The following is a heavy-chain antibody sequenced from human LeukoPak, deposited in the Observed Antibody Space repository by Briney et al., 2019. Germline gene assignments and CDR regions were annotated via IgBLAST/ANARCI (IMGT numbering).Heavy chain of an antibody. Sequence: GASLQISCQGSAYPFTSYWIGWVRQLPGKGLEWMAIIYPGDSDTTYSPSFQGQVTISVDKSITTAYLQWRSLKATDTAMSYCALVASGGNYFDYWGQGTLVTVSS. J-gene: IGHJ4*02. D-gene: IGHD3-10*01. CDR3: ALVASGGNYFDY. CDR2: IYPGDSDT. CDR1: AYPFTSYW. V-gene: IGHV5-51*01.